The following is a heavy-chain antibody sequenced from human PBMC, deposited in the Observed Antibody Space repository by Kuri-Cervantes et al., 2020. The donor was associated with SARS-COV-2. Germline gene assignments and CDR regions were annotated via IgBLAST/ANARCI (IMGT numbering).Heavy chain of an antibody. J-gene: IGHJ3*02. CDR2: IYHSGST. D-gene: IGHD6-19*01. CDR3: ARQYLAVAPNAFDI. CDR1: GGSFSGYY. V-gene: IGHV4-38-2*01. Sequence: SETLSLTCAVYGGSFSGYYWGWIRQPPGKGLEWIGSIYHSGSTYYNPSLKSRVTISVDTSKNQFSLKLSSVTAADTAVYYCARQYLAVAPNAFDIWGQGTMVTVSS.